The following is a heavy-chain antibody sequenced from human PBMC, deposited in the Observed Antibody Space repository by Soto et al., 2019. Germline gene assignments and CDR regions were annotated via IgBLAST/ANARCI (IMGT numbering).Heavy chain of an antibody. V-gene: IGHV1-18*01. CDR2: ISAYNGNT. D-gene: IGHD3-10*01. CDR3: ARDAAVGLLEY. Sequence: QVQLVQSGAEVKKPRASVKVSCKSSGYNFTSYDISWVRKAPGQGLEWMGWISAYNGNTNYAQKLQGRVTMTTDTSTSTAYMELRSLRADDTAVYYCARDAAVGLLEYWGQGTLVTVSS. J-gene: IGHJ4*02. CDR1: GYNFTSYD.